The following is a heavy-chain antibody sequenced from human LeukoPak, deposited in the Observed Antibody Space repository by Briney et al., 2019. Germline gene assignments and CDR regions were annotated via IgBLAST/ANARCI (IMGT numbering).Heavy chain of an antibody. V-gene: IGHV3-48*02. J-gene: IGHJ6*02. CDR3: GRDRYDTLTGPHYGMDV. D-gene: IGHD3-9*01. CDR1: GFIFTSYT. Sequence: GGSLRLSCAASGFIFTSYTMTWVRQAPGKGLEWISYISSGSSTIYYADSVKGRFTISRDYAKNSLYLQMNSLRDEDTAVYFCGRDRYDTLTGPHYGMDVWGQGTTVTVSS. CDR2: ISSGSSTI.